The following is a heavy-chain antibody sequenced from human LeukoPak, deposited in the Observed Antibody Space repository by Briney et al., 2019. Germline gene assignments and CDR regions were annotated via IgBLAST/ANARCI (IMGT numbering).Heavy chain of an antibody. V-gene: IGHV3-11*04. CDR1: GSTFSDYY. Sequence: PGGSLRLSCAASGSTFSDYYMSWIRQAPGKGLEWVSYISSSGSTIYYADSVKGRFTISRDNAKNSLYLQMNSLRAEDTAVYYCARPLRFLEWLSGDAFDIWGQGTMVTVSS. CDR3: ARPLRFLEWLSGDAFDI. J-gene: IGHJ3*02. CDR2: ISSSGSTI. D-gene: IGHD3-3*01.